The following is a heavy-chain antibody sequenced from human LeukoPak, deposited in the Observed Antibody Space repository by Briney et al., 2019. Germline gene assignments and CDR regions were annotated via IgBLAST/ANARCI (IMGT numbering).Heavy chain of an antibody. Sequence: ASVKVSCKASGYTFTSYGISWVRQAPGQGLEWMGWISAYNGNTNYAQKLQGRVTMTRDTSTSTVYMELSSLRSEDTAVYYCARGEDIVVVVAATVGMGVWGQGTTVTVSS. V-gene: IGHV1-18*01. CDR2: ISAYNGNT. D-gene: IGHD2-15*01. CDR3: ARGEDIVVVVAATVGMGV. J-gene: IGHJ6*02. CDR1: GYTFTSYG.